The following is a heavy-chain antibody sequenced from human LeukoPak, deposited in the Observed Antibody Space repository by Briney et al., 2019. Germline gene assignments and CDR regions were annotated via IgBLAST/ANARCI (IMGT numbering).Heavy chain of an antibody. CDR3: ARGQRGYYYYMDV. CDR1: GGTFSSYA. CDR2: IIPIFGTA. Sequence: GASVKVSCKAPGGTFSSYAISWVRQAPGEGGEWMGGIIPIFGTANYAQKLQGRVTINTDESKSTDYMEMSRLRYEDTAVYYCARGQRGYYYYMDVWGKGTTVTVSS. V-gene: IGHV1-69*05. D-gene: IGHD3-10*01. J-gene: IGHJ6*03.